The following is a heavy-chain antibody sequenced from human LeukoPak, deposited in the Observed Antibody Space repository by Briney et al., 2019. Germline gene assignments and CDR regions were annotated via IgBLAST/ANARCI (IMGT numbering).Heavy chain of an antibody. J-gene: IGHJ3*02. V-gene: IGHV3-23*01. CDR1: GFTFSSYA. CDR2: ISGSGGSS. CDR3: AKQREYYYDSSGPEGDAFDI. Sequence: GGSLRLTCAASGFTFSSYAMSWVRQAPGKGLEWVSAISGSGGSSYYADSVKGRFTISRDNSKNTLYLQMNSLRAEDTAVYYCAKQREYYYDSSGPEGDAFDIWGQGTMVTVSS. D-gene: IGHD3-22*01.